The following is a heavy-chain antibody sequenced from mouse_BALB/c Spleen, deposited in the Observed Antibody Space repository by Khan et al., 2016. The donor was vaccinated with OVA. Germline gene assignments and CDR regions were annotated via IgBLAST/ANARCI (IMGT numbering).Heavy chain of an antibody. J-gene: IGHJ3*01. V-gene: IGHV5-6*01. CDR3: ARHPSYDDGGAWFAY. D-gene: IGHD2-4*01. CDR1: GFTFSSYG. Sequence: EVELVESGGDLVKPGGSLKLSCAASGFTFSSYGMSWVRQTPDKRLEWVATISSGGSYTYYPDSVKGRFTISRDNAKNTLYLQMSSLKSEDTAMYYCARHPSYDDGGAWFAYWGQGTLVTVSA. CDR2: ISSGGSYT.